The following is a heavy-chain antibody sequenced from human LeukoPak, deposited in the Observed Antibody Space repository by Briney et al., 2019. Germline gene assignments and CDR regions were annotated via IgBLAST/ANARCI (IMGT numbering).Heavy chain of an antibody. Sequence: GGSLRLSCATSGFPFETNAMSWARQAPGKGLEWVATIGNTETFYADSVTGRFTISRDNSKNTVNLQMNRLRVEDTAIYYCAKDWIQFNRVFDCFDSWGQGTLVTVSS. V-gene: IGHV3-23*01. J-gene: IGHJ4*02. D-gene: IGHD5-18*01. CDR2: IGNTET. CDR1: GFPFETNA. CDR3: AKDWIQFNRVFDCFDS.